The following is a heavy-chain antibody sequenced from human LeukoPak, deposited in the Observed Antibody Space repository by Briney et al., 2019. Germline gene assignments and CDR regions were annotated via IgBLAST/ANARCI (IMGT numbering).Heavy chain of an antibody. CDR1: GFTFSSYS. Sequence: GGSLRLSCAASGFTFSSYSMNWVRQAPGKGLEWVSYISSSSSTIYYADSVKGRFTISRDNAKNSLYLQMNSLRAEDTAVYYCARDNYDFWSGYYNWFDPWGQGTLVTVSS. V-gene: IGHV3-48*04. CDR3: ARDNYDFWSGYYNWFDP. J-gene: IGHJ5*02. D-gene: IGHD3-3*01. CDR2: ISSSSSTI.